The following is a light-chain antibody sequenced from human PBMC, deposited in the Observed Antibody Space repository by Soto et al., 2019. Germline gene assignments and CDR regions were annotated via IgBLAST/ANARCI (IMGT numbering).Light chain of an antibody. Sequence: DIQMTQSPSSVSASVGDTVTITCRASEYIGNWLAWYQQKPGKAPNLLISAASTLQSGVPTRFSGSGSGTDFTLTISSLQPEDFASCFCQQGASFPLAFGGGTKVEIK. J-gene: IGKJ4*01. CDR2: AAS. CDR1: EYIGNW. V-gene: IGKV1-12*01. CDR3: QQGASFPLA.